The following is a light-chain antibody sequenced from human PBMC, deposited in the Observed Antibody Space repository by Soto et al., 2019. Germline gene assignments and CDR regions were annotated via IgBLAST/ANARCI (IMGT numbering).Light chain of an antibody. Sequence: DMEMTQSPSSLSASVGDRVTITCRASQSISNYLNWYQHKPGKVPKLLIYAASSLQSGVPTRFSGSGSGTDFTLTINSLQPEDFANYYYQQSYGTPLTFGGGTKIEIK. CDR2: AAS. CDR1: QSISNY. V-gene: IGKV1-39*01. J-gene: IGKJ4*01. CDR3: QQSYGTPLT.